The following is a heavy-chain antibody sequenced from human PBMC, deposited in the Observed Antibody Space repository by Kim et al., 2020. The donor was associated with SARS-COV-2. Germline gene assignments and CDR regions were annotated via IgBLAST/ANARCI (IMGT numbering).Heavy chain of an antibody. V-gene: IGHV4-34*01. CDR1: GGSFSGYY. Sequence: SETLSLTCAVYGGSFSGYYWSWIRQPPGKGLEWIGEINHSGSTNYNPSLKSRVTISVDTSKNQFSLKLSSVTAADTAVYYCARYIAAAGKRVLFDYWGQGTLVTVSS. J-gene: IGHJ4*02. D-gene: IGHD6-13*01. CDR3: ARYIAAAGKRVLFDY. CDR2: INHSGST.